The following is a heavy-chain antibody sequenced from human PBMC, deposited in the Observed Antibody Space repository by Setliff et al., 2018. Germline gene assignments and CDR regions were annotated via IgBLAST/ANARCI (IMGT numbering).Heavy chain of an antibody. Sequence: ASVKVSCKTSGFTFYTFGFSWVRQAPGQGLEWMGWISAYDGNTNYAQTFQDRVTMTIDTSTKTVFMELRSLRSDDTAVYYCTRSRAPSLVLAIGFDYWGQGTLVTFPQ. CDR2: ISAYDGNT. J-gene: IGHJ4*02. CDR1: GFTFYTFG. CDR3: TRSRAPSLVLAIGFDY. D-gene: IGHD2-21*01. V-gene: IGHV1-18*01.